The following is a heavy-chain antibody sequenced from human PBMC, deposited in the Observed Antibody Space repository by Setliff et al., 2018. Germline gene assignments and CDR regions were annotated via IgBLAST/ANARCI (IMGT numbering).Heavy chain of an antibody. CDR3: ARDNRARHYMDV. J-gene: IGHJ6*03. CDR2: INHSGDT. Sequence: TSETLYLTCTVYGGSFSDYYWGWIRQPPGKGLEWIAEINHSGDTYYNPSLNSRVTISADTSKNQFSLNLSSVTAADTAVYYCARDNRARHYMDVWGKGTTVTVSS. V-gene: IGHV4-34*01. CDR1: GGSFSDYY. D-gene: IGHD3-10*01.